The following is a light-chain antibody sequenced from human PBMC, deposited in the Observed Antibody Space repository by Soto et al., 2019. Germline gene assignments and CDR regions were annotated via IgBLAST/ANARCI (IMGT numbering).Light chain of an antibody. CDR2: GVY. CDR1: QSVSSN. CDR3: QQYNNCPRT. V-gene: IGKV3D-15*01. Sequence: EIVMAQSPTILSFSLWASATLACRASQSVSSNLAWYQQKPGQPPRLLMYGVYTRAPGTPARFSGSGSGTEFTLTISSLQSEDSAVYYCQQYNNCPRTFGQGTRLEI. J-gene: IGKJ5*01.